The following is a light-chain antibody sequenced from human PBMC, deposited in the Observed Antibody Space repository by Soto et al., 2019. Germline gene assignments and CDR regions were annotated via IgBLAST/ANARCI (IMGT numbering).Light chain of an antibody. CDR2: DVT. V-gene: IGLV2-14*03. CDR3: TSFTSGSTPYV. Sequence: HSVLTQPASVSGSPGQSITISCAGTSSDVGGYNYVSWYQQLPGKAPQLVIYDVTHRPSGVSDRFSGSRSGNTASLTISGLQAEDEADYYCTSFTSGSTPYVLGTGTKVTVL. CDR1: SSDVGGYNY. J-gene: IGLJ1*01.